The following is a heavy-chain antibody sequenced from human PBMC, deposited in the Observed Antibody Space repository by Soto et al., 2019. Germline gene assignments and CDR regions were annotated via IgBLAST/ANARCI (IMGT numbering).Heavy chain of an antibody. CDR2: INAGNGNT. Sequence: ASVRVSCKASGYTFTSYAMHWVRQAPGQRLEWMGWINAGNGNTKYSQKFQGRVTITRDTSASTAYMELSSLRSEDTAVYYCARVDVVPDAFDICRQGTMVTVSS. CDR3: ARVDVVPDAFDI. J-gene: IGHJ3*02. CDR1: GYTFTSYA. D-gene: IGHD2-15*01. V-gene: IGHV1-3*01.